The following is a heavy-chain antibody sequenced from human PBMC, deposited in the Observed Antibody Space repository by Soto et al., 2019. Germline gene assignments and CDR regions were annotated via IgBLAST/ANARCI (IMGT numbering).Heavy chain of an antibody. D-gene: IGHD3-22*01. V-gene: IGHV1-46*01. CDR2: INPSGGST. CDR1: GYTFTSYY. J-gene: IGHJ5*02. CDR3: ARYTTSSGYNNWFDP. Sequence: ASVKVSCKASGYTFTSYYMHWVRQAPGQGLEWMGIINPSGGSTSFAQKFQGRVTMTRDTSTSTVYMELSSLRSEDTAVYYCARYTTSSGYNNWFDPWGQGTLVTVSS.